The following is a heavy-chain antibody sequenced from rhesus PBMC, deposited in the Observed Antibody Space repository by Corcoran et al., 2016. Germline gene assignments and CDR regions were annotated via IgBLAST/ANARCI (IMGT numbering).Heavy chain of an antibody. CDR1: GGSISSNY. CDR3: ARASGNY. Sequence: QVQLQESGPGLVKPLETLSLTCAVSGGSISSNYWSWIRQPPGKGLEWIGYIYGSGSSTNYDPALKSRVTLSVDTSKNQFSLKLSSVTAADTAVYYCARASGNYWGQGVLVTVSS. D-gene: IGHD6-37*01. V-gene: IGHV4S11*01. J-gene: IGHJ4*01. CDR2: IYGSGSST.